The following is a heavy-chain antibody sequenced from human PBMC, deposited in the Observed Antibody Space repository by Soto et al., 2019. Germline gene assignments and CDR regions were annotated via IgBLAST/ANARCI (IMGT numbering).Heavy chain of an antibody. Sequence: QVQLQESGPGLVKPSQTLSLTCTVSGGSISSGGYYWSWIRQHPGKGLEWIGYIYYSGSTYYNPSLKRRVTISVDTSKNQFSLKLSSVTAADTAVYYCARDSLYYYGSGSVFDYWGQGTLVTVSS. CDR3: ARDSLYYYGSGSVFDY. J-gene: IGHJ4*02. D-gene: IGHD3-10*01. CDR2: IYYSGST. V-gene: IGHV4-31*03. CDR1: GGSISSGGYY.